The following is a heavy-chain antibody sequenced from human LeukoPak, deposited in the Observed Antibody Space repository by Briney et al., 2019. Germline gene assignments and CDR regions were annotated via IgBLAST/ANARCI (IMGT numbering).Heavy chain of an antibody. Sequence: GGSLRLSCAASGFTFSSYSMNWVRQAPGKGLEWVSSISSSGSYIYYADSVKGRFTISRDNAKNSLYLQMNSLRAEDTAVYYCARDKAKQQLVYNYWGQGTLVTVSS. CDR3: ARDKAKQQLVYNY. D-gene: IGHD6-13*01. CDR1: GFTFSSYS. CDR2: ISSSGSYI. J-gene: IGHJ4*02. V-gene: IGHV3-21*01.